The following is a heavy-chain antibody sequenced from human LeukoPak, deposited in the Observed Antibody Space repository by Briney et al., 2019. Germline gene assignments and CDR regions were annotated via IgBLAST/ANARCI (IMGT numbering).Heavy chain of an antibody. Sequence: GGSLRLSCAASGFALSNHWMHWVRQAPGKGLVWVSRIDERGSKAMYADSVKGRFSISKDNAKNTVNLQMNSLRVEDTGVYYCIRDEALRRLDSWGQGTLVTVSS. CDR2: IDERGSKA. CDR1: GFALSNHW. CDR3: IRDEALRRLDS. J-gene: IGHJ4*02. V-gene: IGHV3-74*03.